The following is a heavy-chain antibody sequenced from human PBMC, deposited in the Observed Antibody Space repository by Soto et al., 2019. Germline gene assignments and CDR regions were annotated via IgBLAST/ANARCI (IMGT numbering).Heavy chain of an antibody. J-gene: IGHJ4*02. D-gene: IGHD3-16*02. CDR1: GFTFSNFA. CDR3: ATIIVHY. CDR2: ISNDGTKK. V-gene: IGHV3-30-3*01. Sequence: QVQLVESGGRVVQPGSSLRLSCADSGFTFSNFAMHWVRQTPGKGLEWVAVISNDGTKKGYADSVKGRFTISRDNSNNILYLEMNTLRTEDTAVYYCATIIVHYWGQGTLVTVSS.